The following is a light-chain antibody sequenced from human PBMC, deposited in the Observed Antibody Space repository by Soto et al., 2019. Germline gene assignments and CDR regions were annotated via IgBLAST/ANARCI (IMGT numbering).Light chain of an antibody. CDR1: QTIADD. J-gene: IGKJ2*01. Sequence: EIVMTQSPATLSVSPGESATLSCRASQTIADDLGWYQQKPGRPPRLLIYGASTRATGVPPRFSGSRSGTDFTLTISSLQSEDFAVYYCQQYYNWPPLYTFGQGTKLEIK. CDR2: GAS. V-gene: IGKV3-15*01. CDR3: QQYYNWPPLYT.